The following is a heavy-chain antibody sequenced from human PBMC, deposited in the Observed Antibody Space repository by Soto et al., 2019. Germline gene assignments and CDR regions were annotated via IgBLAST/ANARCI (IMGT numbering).Heavy chain of an antibody. CDR3: ANPQLPTAFDS. CDR1: GFTFSSYG. V-gene: IGHV3-30*18. CDR2: ISYDGSNK. J-gene: IGHJ4*02. D-gene: IGHD1-26*01. Sequence: ESGGGVVQPGRSLRLSCAASGFTFSSYGMHWVRQAPGKGLEWVAVISYDGSNKYYADSVKGRFTISRDNTKNTLYLQKNSLRAEDPAVYYCANPQLPTAFDSGGQGTLVTVSS.